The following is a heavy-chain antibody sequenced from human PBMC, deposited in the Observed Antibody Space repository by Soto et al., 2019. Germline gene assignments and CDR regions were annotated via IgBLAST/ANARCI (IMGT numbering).Heavy chain of an antibody. CDR3: ARDSGDGYKDYYYGMDV. D-gene: IGHD5-12*01. Sequence: QVQLVQSGAEVKKTGSSVKVSCKASGGTFSSYAISWVRQAPGQGLEWMGGIIPIFGTANYAQKFQGRVTITADKSTSTAYMELSSLRSEDTAVYYCARDSGDGYKDYYYGMDVWGQGTTVTVSS. CDR1: GGTFSSYA. J-gene: IGHJ6*02. CDR2: IIPIFGTA. V-gene: IGHV1-69*06.